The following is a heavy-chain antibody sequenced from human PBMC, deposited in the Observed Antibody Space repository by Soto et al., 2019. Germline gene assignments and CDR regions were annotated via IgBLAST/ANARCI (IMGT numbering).Heavy chain of an antibody. D-gene: IGHD6-19*01. J-gene: IGHJ4*02. Sequence: PSETLSLTCTVSGGSISSSSYYWGWIRQPPGKGLEWIGYIYYSGSTNYNPSLKSRVTISVDTSKNQFSLKLSSVTAVDTAVYYCAREIPAGDFDYWGQGTLVTVSS. CDR2: IYYSGST. CDR1: GGSISSSSYY. CDR3: AREIPAGDFDY. V-gene: IGHV4-61*05.